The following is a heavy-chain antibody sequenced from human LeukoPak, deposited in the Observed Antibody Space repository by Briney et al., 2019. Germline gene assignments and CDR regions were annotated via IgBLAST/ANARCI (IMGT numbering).Heavy chain of an antibody. Sequence: ASVKVSCKASGYTFTSYDINWVRQATGQGLEWMGWMNPNSGNTGYAQNFQGRITITWNTSISTAYMELSTLRSEDTAVYYCAREYLYYMDVWGKGTTVTVSS. CDR2: MNPNSGNT. D-gene: IGHD2/OR15-2a*01. V-gene: IGHV1-8*01. CDR1: GYTFTSYD. CDR3: AREYLYYMDV. J-gene: IGHJ6*03.